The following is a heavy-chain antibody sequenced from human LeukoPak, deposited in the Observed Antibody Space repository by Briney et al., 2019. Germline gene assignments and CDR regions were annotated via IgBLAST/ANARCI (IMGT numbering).Heavy chain of an antibody. Sequence: SETLSLTCTVSGGSISSGGYYWSWIRQHPGKGLEWIGRIHTNDGTNFNPSLKSRATMSLDTSKNQFSLKLTSVTAADTAVYYCARGAATYDFQYWGQGTLVAVSS. CDR2: IHTNDGT. CDR3: ARGAATYDFQY. V-gene: IGHV4-61*02. J-gene: IGHJ1*01. CDR1: GGSISSGGYY. D-gene: IGHD6-25*01.